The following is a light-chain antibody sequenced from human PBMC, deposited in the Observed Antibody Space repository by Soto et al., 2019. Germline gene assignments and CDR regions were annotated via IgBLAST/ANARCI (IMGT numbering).Light chain of an antibody. CDR1: QSVSSN. V-gene: IGKV3-15*01. J-gene: IGKJ4*01. Sequence: EIVMTQSPATLSVSPGERATLSCRASQSVSSNLAWYQQKPGQGPRLLIYGASTRATGIPARFSGSGSETEFTLSISSLQSEDVAVSYCQQYHNWPLTFGGGTKVEIK. CDR2: GAS. CDR3: QQYHNWPLT.